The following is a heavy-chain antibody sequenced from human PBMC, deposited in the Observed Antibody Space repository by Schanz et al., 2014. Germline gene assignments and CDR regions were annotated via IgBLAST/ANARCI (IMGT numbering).Heavy chain of an antibody. V-gene: IGHV4-34*01. CDR2: INHSGST. Sequence: QVQLQQWGAGLLKPSETLSLSCAVYSGSFSGYYWSWIRQPPGKGLEWIGEINHSGSTNYNPSLKIRATRPVATPKNPFSLKLSPVSAADTAVYYCARGPDSTSADVTRGRRRYYFDYWGQGTLVTVSS. CDR1: SGSFSGYY. CDR3: ARGPDSTSADVTRGRRRYYFDY. D-gene: IGHD6-13*01. J-gene: IGHJ4*02.